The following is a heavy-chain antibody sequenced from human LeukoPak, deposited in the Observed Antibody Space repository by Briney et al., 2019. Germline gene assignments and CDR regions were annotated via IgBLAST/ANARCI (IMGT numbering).Heavy chain of an antibody. CDR1: GFTFDDYA. V-gene: IGHV3-9*01. D-gene: IGHD6-19*01. Sequence: GGSLRLSCAASGFTFDDYAMHWVRQAPGKGLEWVSGISWNSGSIGYADSVKGRFTISRDNAKNSLYLQMNSLRAEDTALYYCAKSPAVAGPLGPNFDYWGQGTLVTVSS. J-gene: IGHJ4*02. CDR2: ISWNSGSI. CDR3: AKSPAVAGPLGPNFDY.